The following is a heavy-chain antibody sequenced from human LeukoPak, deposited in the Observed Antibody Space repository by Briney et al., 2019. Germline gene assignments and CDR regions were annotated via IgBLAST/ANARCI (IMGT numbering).Heavy chain of an antibody. D-gene: IGHD3-3*01. J-gene: IGHJ4*02. CDR1: GGSISSYY. CDR3: ATLRSGYYPDY. Sequence: SETLSLTCTVSGGSISSYYWSWIRQPPGKGLEWIGYIHTTGSTNYNPSLKSRVTISVDTSKNRFSLKLGSVTAADTAVYYCATLRSGYYPDYWGQGTLVTVSS. CDR2: IHTTGST. V-gene: IGHV4-4*09.